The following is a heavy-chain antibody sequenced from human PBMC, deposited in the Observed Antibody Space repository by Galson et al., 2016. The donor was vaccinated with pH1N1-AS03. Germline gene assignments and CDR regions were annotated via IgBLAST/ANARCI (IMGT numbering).Heavy chain of an antibody. Sequence: SVKVSCKASGYIFGSYDMHWVRQAPGQGLEWMGIINPSGGSTTYPQKVQGRVTMTTDASTSTVYMELTTLGSDDTAVYYCTRDLGSSWYDGFSWFDPWGQGTLVTVSS. D-gene: IGHD6-13*01. CDR1: GYIFGSYD. V-gene: IGHV1-46*01. CDR2: INPSGGST. CDR3: TRDLGSSWYDGFSWFDP. J-gene: IGHJ5*02.